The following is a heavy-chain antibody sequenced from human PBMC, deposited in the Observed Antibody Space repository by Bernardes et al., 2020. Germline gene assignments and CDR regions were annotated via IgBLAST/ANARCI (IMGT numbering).Heavy chain of an antibody. V-gene: IGHV1-2*04. CDR1: GYTFTGYY. J-gene: IGHJ6*02. CDR2: INPNSGGT. CDR3: ARGGPGYCSGGSCYSDFTYYYYGMDV. D-gene: IGHD2-15*01. Sequence: ASVKVSCKASGYTFTGYYMHWVRQAPGQGLEWMGWINPNSGGTNYAQKFQGWVTMTRDTSISTAYMELSRLRSDDTAVYYCARGGPGYCSGGSCYSDFTYYYYGMDVWGQGTTVTVSS.